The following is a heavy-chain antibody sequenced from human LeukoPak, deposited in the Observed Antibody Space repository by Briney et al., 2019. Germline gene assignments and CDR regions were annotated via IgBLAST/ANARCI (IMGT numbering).Heavy chain of an antibody. Sequence: SETLSLTCTVSGASVSGGGYYWSWLRQPPGKGLEWIGYIYYSGSTNYNPSLKSRVTISVDTSNNQFSLKVSSVTAADTAVYYCARRGGSGRSFDYWGQGTLVTVSS. CDR3: ARRGGSGRSFDY. D-gene: IGHD3-10*01. V-gene: IGHV4-61*08. J-gene: IGHJ4*02. CDR2: IYYSGST. CDR1: GASVSGGGYY.